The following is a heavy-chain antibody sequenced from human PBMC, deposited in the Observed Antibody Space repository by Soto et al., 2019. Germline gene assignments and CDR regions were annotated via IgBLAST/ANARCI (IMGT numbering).Heavy chain of an antibody. Sequence: QIQLVQYGSEVRMPGASVKVSCKASGYIFTTYSITWVRQAPGQGLEWMGWVSASNGKTNYAQKFEDRGTMTTDTSTTTAYMELRSLRYDDTAVYYCARDAFGFQASWFDPWGQGTLVTVSS. CDR2: VSASNGKT. J-gene: IGHJ5*02. V-gene: IGHV1-18*01. CDR3: ARDAFGFQASWFDP. D-gene: IGHD2-21*01. CDR1: GYIFTTYS.